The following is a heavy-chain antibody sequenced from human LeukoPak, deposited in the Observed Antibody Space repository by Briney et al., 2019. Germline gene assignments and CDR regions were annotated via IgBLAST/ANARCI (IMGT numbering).Heavy chain of an antibody. D-gene: IGHD7-27*01. CDR2: MYYSGSP. V-gene: IGHV4-59*11. Sequence: PSETLSLTCTVSGGSISSHYWSWIRQPPGKGLEWIGYMYYSGSPNYNPSLKSRVTISVDTSKNQFSLKLSSVTAADTAVYYCARANWPPDFDCWGQGTLVTVSS. CDR3: ARANWPPDFDC. J-gene: IGHJ4*02. CDR1: GGSISSHY.